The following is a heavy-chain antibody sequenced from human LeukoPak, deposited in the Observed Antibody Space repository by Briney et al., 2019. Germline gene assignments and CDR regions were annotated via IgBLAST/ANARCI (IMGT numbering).Heavy chain of an antibody. J-gene: IGHJ5*02. CDR1: GGTFSSYA. CDR2: IIPIFGTA. CDR3: ARGGTRHIVVVPAAAPMNWFDP. V-gene: IGHV1-69*13. D-gene: IGHD2-2*01. Sequence: GASVKVSCKASGGTFSSYAISWVRQAPGQGLEWMGGIIPIFGTANYAQKFQGRVTITADESTSTAYMELSSLRSEDTAVYYCARGGTRHIVVVPAAAPMNWFDPWGQGTLVTVSS.